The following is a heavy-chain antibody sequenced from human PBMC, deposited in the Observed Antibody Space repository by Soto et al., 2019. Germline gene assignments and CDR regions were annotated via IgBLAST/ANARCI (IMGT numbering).Heavy chain of an antibody. CDR3: ARELGYCSGGNCYMEGAFDI. CDR2: ITSSSDTI. J-gene: IGHJ3*02. CDR1: GFTFSSFH. Sequence: GGSLRLSCAASGFTFSSFHMNWVRQAPGRDLEWVAYITSSSDTIYYSDSVKGRFTISRDNGKNSLFLQMNSLRAEDTAVYYCARELGYCSGGNCYMEGAFDIWGQGTMVTVSS. D-gene: IGHD2-15*01. V-gene: IGHV3-48*01.